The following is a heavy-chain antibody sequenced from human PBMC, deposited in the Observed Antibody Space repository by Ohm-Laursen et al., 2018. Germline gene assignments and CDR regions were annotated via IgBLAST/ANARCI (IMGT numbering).Heavy chain of an antibody. Sequence: SETLSLTCTVSGGSISSYYWSWIRQPPGKGLEWIGYISYSGNTNYNPSLKSRVTMSVDTSKNQFSLKLSSVTAADTAVYYCARAIVVVPATTQSGWFDPWGQGTLVTVSS. CDR2: ISYSGNT. CDR3: ARAIVVVPATTQSGWFDP. V-gene: IGHV4-59*12. CDR1: GGSISSYY. D-gene: IGHD2-2*01. J-gene: IGHJ5*02.